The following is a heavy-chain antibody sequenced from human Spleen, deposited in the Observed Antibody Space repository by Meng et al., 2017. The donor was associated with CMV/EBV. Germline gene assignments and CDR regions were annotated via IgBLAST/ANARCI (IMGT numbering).Heavy chain of an antibody. D-gene: IGHD2-21*01. CDR1: GFTFSSYG. CDR2: IWYDVSNK. V-gene: IGHV3-33*01. CDR3: ARDSGDCGGECYSDSLDY. Sequence: GESLKISCAASGFTFSSYGMHWVRQAPGKGLEWVAVIWYDVSNKYYADSVKGRFTISRDNSKNTLYLQMNSLRAEDTAVYYCARDSGDCGGECYSDSLDYWGHGTLVTVSS. J-gene: IGHJ4*01.